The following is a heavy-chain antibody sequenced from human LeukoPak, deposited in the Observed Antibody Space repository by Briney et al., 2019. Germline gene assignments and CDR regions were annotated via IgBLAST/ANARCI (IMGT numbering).Heavy chain of an antibody. CDR3: ARGPRGYSGYGLLRFDY. J-gene: IGHJ4*02. CDR1: GFTFSSYG. CDR2: INHSGST. D-gene: IGHD5-12*01. V-gene: IGHV4-34*01. Sequence: GSLRLSCAASGFTFSSYGMHWVRQAPGKGLEWIGEINHSGSTNYNPSLKSRVTISVDTSKNQFSLKLSSVTAADTAVYYCARGPRGYSGYGLLRFDYWGQGTLVSVSS.